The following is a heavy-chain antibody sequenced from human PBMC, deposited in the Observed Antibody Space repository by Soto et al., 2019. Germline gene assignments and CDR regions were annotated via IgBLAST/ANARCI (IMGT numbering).Heavy chain of an antibody. V-gene: IGHV3-9*01. CDR3: AKDISSSSWSGGTTFDY. J-gene: IGHJ4*02. D-gene: IGHD6-13*01. Sequence: EVQLVESGGGLVQPGRSLRLSCAASGFTFDDYAMHWVRQAPGKGLEWVSGISWNSGSIGYADSVKGRFTISRDNAKNSLYLQMNSLRAEDTALYYCAKDISSSSWSGGTTFDYWGQGTLVTVSS. CDR2: ISWNSGSI. CDR1: GFTFDDYA.